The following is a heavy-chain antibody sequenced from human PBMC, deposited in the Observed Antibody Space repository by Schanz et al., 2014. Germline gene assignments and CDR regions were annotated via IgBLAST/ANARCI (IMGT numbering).Heavy chain of an antibody. V-gene: IGHV4-34*02. CDR1: GGSFSSNY. CDR2: INQSGTT. D-gene: IGHD2-2*01. J-gene: IGHJ4*02. CDR3: ARAARRTRVVPLYFDY. Sequence: QVQLQQWGAGLLKPSETLSLTCAVYGGSFSSNYWSWIRQPPGKGLEWIGEINQSGTTNYNPSLKSRVTMSVDTSKNQISLNLRSVTAADTAVYYCARAARRTRVVPLYFDYWGRGTLVTVSS.